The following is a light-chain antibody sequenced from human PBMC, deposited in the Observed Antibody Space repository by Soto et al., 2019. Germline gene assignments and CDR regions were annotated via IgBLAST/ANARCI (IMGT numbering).Light chain of an antibody. CDR1: QGITSA. V-gene: IGKV1-13*02. CDR3: QQCSTYPLT. J-gene: IGKJ4*01. CDR2: DVS. Sequence: AIQLTQSPSSLSASLGDRVTITCRSSQGITSAIAWYRQRPGLAPELLIYDVSTLASGVTSRFSGSGSGTDFTLTISALQPEDFATYYCQQCSTYPLTFGGGTKVDIK.